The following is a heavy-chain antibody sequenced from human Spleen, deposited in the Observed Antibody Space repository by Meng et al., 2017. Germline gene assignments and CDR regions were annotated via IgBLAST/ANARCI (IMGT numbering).Heavy chain of an antibody. CDR2: IYHSGST. CDR1: GCSISSSNW. J-gene: IGHJ4*02. V-gene: IGHV4-4*02. D-gene: IGHD1-26*01. Sequence: AQLQESGTWPRTSAGPLAPTCAFSGCSISSSNWWSWVRQPPGKGLEWSGEIYHSGSTNYNPSLKSRITISVDKPKNQFSLTLSSVTAADTAMYYCARKITGSRHDYWGRGTLVTVSS. CDR3: ARKITGSRHDY.